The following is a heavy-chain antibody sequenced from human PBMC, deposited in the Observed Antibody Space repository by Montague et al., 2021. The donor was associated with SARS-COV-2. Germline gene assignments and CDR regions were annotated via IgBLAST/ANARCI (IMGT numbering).Heavy chain of an antibody. CDR3: ARWDPQTLTLIGLRGKSASDX. J-gene: IGHJ4*02. D-gene: IGHD4-23*01. CDR1: GGSFSGYY. CDR2: INHSGTT. Sequence: SETRSLTCAVYGGSFSGYYWTWIRQSPGKGLEWIAEINHSGTTNYNFNPSLRSRATISVDTSKSQFYLKLSSVTAADTGVYYCARWDPQTLTLIGLRGKSASDXWGQGTLVTVSS. V-gene: IGHV4-34*01.